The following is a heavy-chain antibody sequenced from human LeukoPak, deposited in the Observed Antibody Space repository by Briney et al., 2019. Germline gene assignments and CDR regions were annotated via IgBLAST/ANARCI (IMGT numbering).Heavy chain of an antibody. J-gene: IGHJ4*02. CDR2: INHSGST. CDR3: ARGVYYDSSGLKTEFDY. D-gene: IGHD3-22*01. V-gene: IGHV4-34*01. Sequence: SETLSLTCAVYGGSFSGYYWSWIRQPPGKGLEWIGEINHSGSTNYNPFLKSRVTISVDTSKNQFSLKLSSVTAADTAVFYCARGVYYDSSGLKTEFDYWGQGTLVTVSS. CDR1: GGSFSGYY.